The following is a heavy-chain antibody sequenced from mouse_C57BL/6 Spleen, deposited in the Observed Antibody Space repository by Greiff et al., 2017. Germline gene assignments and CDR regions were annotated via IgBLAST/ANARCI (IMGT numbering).Heavy chain of an antibody. CDR1: GYTFTSYW. J-gene: IGHJ1*03. CDR2: IDPSDSYT. Sequence: VQLQQPGAELVMPGASVKLSCKASGYTFTSYWMHWVKQRPGQGLEWIGEIDPSDSYTNYNQKFKGKSTLTVDKSSSTAYMQLSSLTSEDTAGYYCAREGDRGYFDVWGTGTTVTVSS. V-gene: IGHV1-69*01. CDR3: AREGDRGYFDV.